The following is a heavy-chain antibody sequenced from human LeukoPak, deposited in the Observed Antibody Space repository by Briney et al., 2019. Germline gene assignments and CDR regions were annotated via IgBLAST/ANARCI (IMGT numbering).Heavy chain of an antibody. D-gene: IGHD6-13*01. CDR1: GYTFTGYY. CDR2: INPNSGGT. V-gene: IGHV1-2*06. Sequence: GASVKVSCKASGYTFTGYYMHWVRQAPGQGLEWMGRINPNSGGTNYAQKFQGRVTMTRDTSISTAYMELSSLRSEDTAVYYCARGSSSLGDLNIMDWGQGTLVTVSS. CDR3: ARGSSSLGDLNIMD. J-gene: IGHJ4*02.